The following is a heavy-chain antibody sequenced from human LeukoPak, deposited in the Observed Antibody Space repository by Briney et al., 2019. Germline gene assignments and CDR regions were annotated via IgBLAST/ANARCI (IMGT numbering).Heavy chain of an antibody. CDR3: ASPGRGVLRGGPRY. V-gene: IGHV4-34*01. D-gene: IGHD3-10*01. J-gene: IGHJ4*02. CDR2: INHSGST. CDR1: GGSFSGYY. Sequence: SETLSLTCAVYGGSFSGYYWSWIRQPPGKGLEWIGEINHSGSTNYNPSLKSRVTISVDTSKNQFSLKLSSVTAADTAVYYCASPGRGVLRGGPRYWGQGTLVTVSS.